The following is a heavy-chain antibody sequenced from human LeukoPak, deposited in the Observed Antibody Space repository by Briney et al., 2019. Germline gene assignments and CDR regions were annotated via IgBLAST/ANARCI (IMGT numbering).Heavy chain of an antibody. V-gene: IGHV3-21*01. Sequence: PGGSLRLSCAASGFTFSSYSMNWVRQAPGKGLEWVSSISSSSSYIYYADSAKGRFTISRDNAKNSLYLQMNSLRAEDTAVYYCASLNWYSSSWYYYYMDVWGKGTTVTVSS. D-gene: IGHD6-13*01. J-gene: IGHJ6*03. CDR1: GFTFSSYS. CDR2: ISSSSSYI. CDR3: ASLNWYSSSWYYYYMDV.